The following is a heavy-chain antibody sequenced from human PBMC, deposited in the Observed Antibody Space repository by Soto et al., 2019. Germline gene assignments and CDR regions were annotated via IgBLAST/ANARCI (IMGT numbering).Heavy chain of an antibody. J-gene: IGHJ6*02. CDR1: GGSISFYH. Sequence: SETLSLTCTVSGGSISFYHCSWIRQPPGKGLEWIGYIYYSGSTNYNPSLKSRVTISADTSKNQFSLRLTSVTAADTAVYYSARDWLGCRGDRFQPGAPGYYYCGMDSRGPGNTVT. V-gene: IGHV4-59*12. CDR2: IYYSGST. D-gene: IGHD2-21*01. CDR3: ARDWLGCRGDRFQPGAPGYYYCGMDS.